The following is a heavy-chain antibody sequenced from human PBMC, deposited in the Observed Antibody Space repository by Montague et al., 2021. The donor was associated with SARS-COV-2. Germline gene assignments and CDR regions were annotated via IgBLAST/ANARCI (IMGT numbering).Heavy chain of an antibody. V-gene: IGHV4-59*13. J-gene: IGHJ2*01. Sequence: SETLSLTCSVSGGSINNYYWGWVRQSPGKGLEWIGYIYYSGSVTTSYNPSLKSRVSISVDTSENQFSLKLTSVTAAVTAVYYCARRGGGEVFARFMYWYFDVWSRGSLVTVSS. CDR1: GGSINNYY. CDR3: ARRGGGEVFARFMYWYFDV. D-gene: IGHD2-21*01. CDR2: IYYSGSVTT.